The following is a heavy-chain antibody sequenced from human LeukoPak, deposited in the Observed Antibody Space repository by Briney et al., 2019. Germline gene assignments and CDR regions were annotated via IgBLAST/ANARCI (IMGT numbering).Heavy chain of an antibody. CDR1: GYTFTSYG. CDR2: ISAYNGNT. J-gene: IGHJ4*02. D-gene: IGHD3-22*01. Sequence: ASVKVSCKASGYTFTSYGISWVRQAPGQGLEWMGWISAYNGNTNYAQKLQGRVTMTTDTSTSTAYMELRSLRSDDTAVYYCARDSSGYYSQTYFDYWGQGTLVTASS. V-gene: IGHV1-18*01. CDR3: ARDSSGYYSQTYFDY.